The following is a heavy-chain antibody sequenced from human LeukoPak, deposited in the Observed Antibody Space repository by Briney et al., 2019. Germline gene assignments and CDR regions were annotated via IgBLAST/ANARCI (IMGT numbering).Heavy chain of an antibody. CDR3: ARAGSGYDYLRPYFDY. D-gene: IGHD5-12*01. CDR1: GFTFSNYW. Sequence: GGSLRLSCAASGFTFSNYWMSWVRQAPGKGLEWVANIKQDESEKYYVDSVKGRFTISRDNAKNSLYLQMNSLRAEDTAVYYCARAGSGYDYLRPYFDYWGQGTLVTVSS. J-gene: IGHJ4*02. CDR2: IKQDESEK. V-gene: IGHV3-7*01.